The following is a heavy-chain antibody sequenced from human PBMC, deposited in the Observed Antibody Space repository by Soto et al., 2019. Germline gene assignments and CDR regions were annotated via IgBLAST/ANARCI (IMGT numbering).Heavy chain of an antibody. D-gene: IGHD2-15*01. Sequence: SVKVSCKASGGTFSSYAISWVRQAPGQGLEWMGGIIPIFGTANYAQKFQGRVTITADESTSTAYMELSSLRSEDTAVYYCARPYCSGGSCYLHFDYWGQGTLVTVSS. V-gene: IGHV1-69*13. J-gene: IGHJ4*02. CDR1: GGTFSSYA. CDR3: ARPYCSGGSCYLHFDY. CDR2: IIPIFGTA.